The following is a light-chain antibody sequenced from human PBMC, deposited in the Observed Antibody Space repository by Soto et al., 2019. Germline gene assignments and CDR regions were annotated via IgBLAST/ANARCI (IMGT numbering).Light chain of an antibody. V-gene: IGKV1-12*01. Sequence: DIQMTQSPSSVSASVGDRVTITCRASQGISSRLAWYQQKPGKAPNLLIYAASSLQSGVPSRFSGSGSETDFTLTIGSLQPEDFAAYYCQQSNSFPLTFGGGTKVEIK. J-gene: IGKJ4*01. CDR2: AAS. CDR1: QGISSR. CDR3: QQSNSFPLT.